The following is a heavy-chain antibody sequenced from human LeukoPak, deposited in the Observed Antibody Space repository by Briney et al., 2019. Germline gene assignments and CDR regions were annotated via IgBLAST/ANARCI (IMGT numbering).Heavy chain of an antibody. V-gene: IGHV3-30*18. CDR1: GFTFSSYG. CDR2: ISYDGSNK. D-gene: IGHD2-2*01. CDR3: AKSSRPWCRSTSCGDYFDY. J-gene: IGHJ4*02. Sequence: GSLRLSCAASGFTFSSYGMHWVRQAPGKGLEWVAVISYDGSNKYYADSVKGRFTISRDNSKNTLYLQMNSLRAEDTAVYYCAKSSRPWCRSTSCGDYFDYWGQGTLVTVSS.